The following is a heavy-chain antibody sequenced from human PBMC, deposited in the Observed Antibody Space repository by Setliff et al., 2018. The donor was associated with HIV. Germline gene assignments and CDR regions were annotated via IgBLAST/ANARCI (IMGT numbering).Heavy chain of an antibody. CDR3: ASLVGVVYNWFDP. CDR1: GGSINSSTYY. J-gene: IGHJ5*02. D-gene: IGHD1-26*01. V-gene: IGHV4-39*01. Sequence: PSETLSLTCTVFGGSINSSTYYWGWIRQPPGKGLEWIGSFYYSGSTYYNPSLKSRVTVSLDTSKNQFSLKLSSVTAADTAVYYCASLVGVVYNWFDPWGQGTLVTVSS. CDR2: FYYSGST.